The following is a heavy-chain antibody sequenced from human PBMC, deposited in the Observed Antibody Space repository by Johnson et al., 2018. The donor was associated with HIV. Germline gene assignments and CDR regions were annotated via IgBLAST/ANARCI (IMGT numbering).Heavy chain of an antibody. Sequence: VQLVESGGGLVKPGGSLRLSCAASGFSVSSNYMSWVRQAPGKGLEWVSVIYSGGSTYYADSVKGRFTISRADSRNTLYLQMNSLKTEDTAVYYCTTFGYSSGWYADAFDIWGQGTMVTVSS. CDR2: IYSGGST. D-gene: IGHD6-19*01. V-gene: IGHV3-53*01. CDR3: TTFGYSSGWYADAFDI. CDR1: GFSVSSNY. J-gene: IGHJ3*02.